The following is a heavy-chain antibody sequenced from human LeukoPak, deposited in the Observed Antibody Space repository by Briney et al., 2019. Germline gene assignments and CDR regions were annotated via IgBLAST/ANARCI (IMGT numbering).Heavy chain of an antibody. Sequence: GGSLRLSCAASGFTFSSYSMNWVRQAPGKGLEWVSSISSSSSYTYYADSMKGRFTISRDNAKNSLYLQMNSLRAEDTAVYYCARERRPIVAEYWGQGTLVTVSS. CDR2: ISSSSSYT. D-gene: IGHD6-13*01. CDR1: GFTFSSYS. J-gene: IGHJ4*02. CDR3: ARERRPIVAEY. V-gene: IGHV3-21*01.